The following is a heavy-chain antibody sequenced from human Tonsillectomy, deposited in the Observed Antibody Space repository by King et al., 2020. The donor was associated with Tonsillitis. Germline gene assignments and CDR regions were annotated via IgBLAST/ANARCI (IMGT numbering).Heavy chain of an antibody. CDR2: INPNSGGT. J-gene: IGHJ4*02. V-gene: IGHV1-2*02. Sequence: VQLVESGAEVKKPGASVKVSCKASGYIFTDDYMHWVRQAPGQGLEWMGWINPNSGGTNYAQKFQGRVTMTRDKSISTAYMELSRLRSDDTAVFYCATYNVEVAVFDYWGQGTLVTVSS. D-gene: IGHD6-19*01. CDR3: ATYNVEVAVFDY. CDR1: GYIFTDDY.